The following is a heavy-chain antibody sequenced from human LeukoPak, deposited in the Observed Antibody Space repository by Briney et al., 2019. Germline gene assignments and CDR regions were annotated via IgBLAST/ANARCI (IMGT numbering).Heavy chain of an antibody. J-gene: IGHJ4*02. CDR3: AGEELYDSSGYYSPPLFDY. D-gene: IGHD3-22*01. V-gene: IGHV3-23*01. Sequence: GGSLRLSCAASGFTFSSYAMSWVRQAPGKGLEWVSAISGSGGSTYYADSVKGRFTISRDNSKNTLYLQMNSLSAEDTAVYYCAGEELYDSSGYYSPPLFDYWGQGTLVTVSS. CDR1: GFTFSSYA. CDR2: ISGSGGST.